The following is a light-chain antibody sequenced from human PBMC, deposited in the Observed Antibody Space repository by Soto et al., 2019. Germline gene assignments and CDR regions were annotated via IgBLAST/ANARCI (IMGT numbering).Light chain of an antibody. CDR1: QSVSSSY. V-gene: IGKV3-20*01. Sequence: EIVLTQSPGTLSLSPGERATLFCRASQSVSSSYLAWYQQKPGQAPRLLIYGASSRATGIPGRFSGSGSGTDFTLTISRLEPEDFAVYYCQQYGSSPRTFGQGTRLEI. CDR3: QQYGSSPRT. CDR2: GAS. J-gene: IGKJ5*01.